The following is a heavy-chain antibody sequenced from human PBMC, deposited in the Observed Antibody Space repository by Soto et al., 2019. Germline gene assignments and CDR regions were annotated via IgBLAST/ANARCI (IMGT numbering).Heavy chain of an antibody. Sequence: GGSLRLSCAASGFTFSSYSMNWVRQAPGKGLEWVSSISSSSSYIYYADSVKGRFTISRDNAKNSLYLQMNSLRAEDTAVYYCARDPYSYGKYYGMDVWGQGTTVTAP. CDR2: ISSSSSYI. V-gene: IGHV3-21*01. CDR3: ARDPYSYGKYYGMDV. CDR1: GFTFSSYS. J-gene: IGHJ6*02. D-gene: IGHD5-18*01.